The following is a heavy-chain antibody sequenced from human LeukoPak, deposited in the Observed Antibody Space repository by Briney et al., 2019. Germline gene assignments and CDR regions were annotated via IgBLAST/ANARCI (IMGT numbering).Heavy chain of an antibody. D-gene: IGHD3-3*01. Sequence: GGSLRLSCAASGFTFSNAWMSWVRQAPGKGLEWVGRINSKTDGGTTDYAAPVKGRFTISRDDSKNTLYLQMNSLRTEDTAVYYCTTDPQLRFLEWLSAQDYWGQGTLVTVSS. J-gene: IGHJ4*02. CDR2: INSKTDGGTT. CDR3: TTDPQLRFLEWLSAQDY. V-gene: IGHV3-15*01. CDR1: GFTFSNAW.